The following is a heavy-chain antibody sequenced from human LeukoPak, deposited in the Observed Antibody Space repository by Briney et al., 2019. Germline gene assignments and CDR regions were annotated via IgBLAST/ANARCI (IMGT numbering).Heavy chain of an antibody. CDR2: IYYSGST. CDR3: ARHLRSGVDY. V-gene: IGHV4-59*08. CDR1: GGSISSYY. J-gene: IGHJ4*02. Sequence: SETLSLTCTVSGGSISSYYWSWIRQPPGKGLEWIGYIYYSGSTNYNPSLMGRVTISVDTSKNQFSLKLSSVTAADTAVYYCARHLRSGVDYWGQGTLVTVSS. D-gene: IGHD2-15*01.